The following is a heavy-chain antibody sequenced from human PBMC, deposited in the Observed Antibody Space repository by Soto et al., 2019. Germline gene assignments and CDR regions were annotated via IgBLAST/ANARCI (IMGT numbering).Heavy chain of an antibody. CDR1: GFTFSSYA. V-gene: IGHV3-23*01. J-gene: IGHJ4*02. CDR3: AKDGDNWNGGD. D-gene: IGHD1-20*01. CDR2: ISGSGGST. Sequence: EVQLLESGGGLVQPGGSLRLSCAASGFTFSSYAMSWLRQAPGTGLEGVSAISGSGGSTSYADSVKGRFTISRDNSKNPLYRQMNSLRAEDTAGYYCAKDGDNWNGGDWGQGTLVTVSS.